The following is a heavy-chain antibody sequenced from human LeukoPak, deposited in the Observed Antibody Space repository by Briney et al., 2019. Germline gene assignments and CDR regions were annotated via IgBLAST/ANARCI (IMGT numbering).Heavy chain of an antibody. CDR1: GFTLSSNY. D-gene: IGHD6-13*01. Sequence: GGSLRLSCAASGFTLSSNYMSWVRQAPGKGLEWVSVIYSGGSTYYADSVKGRFTISRDNSKNTLYLQMNSLRAEDTAVYYCARDGGIAATNYGMDVWGKGTTVTVSS. J-gene: IGHJ6*04. V-gene: IGHV3-53*01. CDR2: IYSGGST. CDR3: ARDGGIAATNYGMDV.